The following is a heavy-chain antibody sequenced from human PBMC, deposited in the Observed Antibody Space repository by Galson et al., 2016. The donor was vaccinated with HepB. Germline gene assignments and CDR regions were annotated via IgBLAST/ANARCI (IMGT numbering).Heavy chain of an antibody. Sequence: SLRLSCAASGFTFRNFAMHWVRQGPGKGLEHISSIRGNGADTYYSDSVKGRFTISRENAHNSLYLQMNSLRAEDTAVYYCAREAVAGDVGAFDIWGQGTMVTVSS. CDR1: GFTFRNFA. D-gene: IGHD6-19*01. CDR3: AREAVAGDVGAFDI. V-gene: IGHV3-64*04. J-gene: IGHJ3*02. CDR2: IRGNGADT.